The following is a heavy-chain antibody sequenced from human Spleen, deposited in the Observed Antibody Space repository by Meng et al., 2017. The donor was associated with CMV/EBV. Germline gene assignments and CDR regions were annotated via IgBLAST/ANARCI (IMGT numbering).Heavy chain of an antibody. D-gene: IGHD3-3*01. Sequence: SVKVSCKASGGTFSRYAISWGRQAPGQGLECMGGILPVLGIANHAPRFRDRVTITANKATSTAYMELSSLRSYDTAVYYCSCSPRNFDFWSGHPWFWFDPWGQGTLVTVSS. V-gene: IGHV1-69*10. CDR1: GGTFSRYA. CDR2: ILPVLGIA. CDR3: SCSPRNFDFWSGHPWFWFDP. J-gene: IGHJ5*02.